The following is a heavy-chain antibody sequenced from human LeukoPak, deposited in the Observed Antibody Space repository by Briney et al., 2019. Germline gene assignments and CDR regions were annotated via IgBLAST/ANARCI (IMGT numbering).Heavy chain of an antibody. CDR3: ARVRLDYYDSSGYYFDY. CDR1: GGSFSGYY. D-gene: IGHD3-22*01. Sequence: SETLSLTCAVYGGSFSGYYWSWIRQHPGKGLEWIGYIYYSGSTYYNPSLKSRVTISVDTSKNQFSLKLSSVTAADTAVYYCARVRLDYYDSSGYYFDYWGQGTLVTVSS. V-gene: IGHV4-31*11. J-gene: IGHJ4*02. CDR2: IYYSGST.